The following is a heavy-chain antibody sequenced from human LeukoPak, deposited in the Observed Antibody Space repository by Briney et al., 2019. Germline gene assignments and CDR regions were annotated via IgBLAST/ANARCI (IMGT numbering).Heavy chain of an antibody. CDR2: INPGNGAT. Sequence: GASVRVSCTASGYSLSDYQLHWVRQAPGQGLEWMGHINPGNGATKYAQKVQGRVTMTRDTSISTVYMDLSGLTPDDTAVYYCARDPQYTFGYPTYDCWGQGTLVTVSS. CDR3: ARDPQYTFGYPTYDC. V-gene: IGHV1-2*06. D-gene: IGHD2-2*03. J-gene: IGHJ4*02. CDR1: GYSLSDYQ.